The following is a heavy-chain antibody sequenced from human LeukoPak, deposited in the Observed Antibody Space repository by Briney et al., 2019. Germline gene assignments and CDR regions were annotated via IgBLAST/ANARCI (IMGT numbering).Heavy chain of an antibody. CDR2: IYTSGST. CDR1: GGSISSGSYY. CDR3: ARAHQRDSNYGEAIY. D-gene: IGHD4-11*01. J-gene: IGHJ4*02. Sequence: HPSQTLSLTCTVSGGSISSGSYYWSWIRQPAGKGLEWIGRIYTSGSTNYNPSLKSRVTISVDTSKNQFSLKLSSVTAADTAVYYCARAHQRDSNYGEAIYWGQGTLVTVSS. V-gene: IGHV4-61*02.